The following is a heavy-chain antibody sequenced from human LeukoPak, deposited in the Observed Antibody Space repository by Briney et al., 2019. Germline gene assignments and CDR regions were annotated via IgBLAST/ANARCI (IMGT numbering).Heavy chain of an antibody. CDR3: ARDGIRFWYYFDY. J-gene: IGHJ4*02. V-gene: IGHV3-7*01. CDR1: GFTFSSYW. D-gene: IGHD3-3*01. CDR2: IKQDGSEK. Sequence: GGSLRLSCAASGFTFSSYWMSWVRQAPGKGLEWVANIKQDGSEKYYVDSVKGRFTISRDNAKNSQYLQMNSLRAEDTAVYYCARDGIRFWYYFDYWGQGTLVTVSS.